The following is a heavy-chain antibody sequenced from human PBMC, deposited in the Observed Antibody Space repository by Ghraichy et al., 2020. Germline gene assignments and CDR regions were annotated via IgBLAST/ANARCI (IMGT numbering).Heavy chain of an antibody. CDR1: GFPVSASP. J-gene: IGHJ4*02. V-gene: IGHV3-73*01. Sequence: ESLNISCVVSGFPVSASPIHWVRQAAGKGLQWVGRIRSRGNNSTTAYSESVRGRFSVFRDDSSNTAYLQMNSLKIEDTAIYYCTTGVISGDTHDYDYWGRGVLVTVSS. CDR3: TTGVISGDTHDYDY. D-gene: IGHD3-3*01. CDR2: IRSRGNNSTT.